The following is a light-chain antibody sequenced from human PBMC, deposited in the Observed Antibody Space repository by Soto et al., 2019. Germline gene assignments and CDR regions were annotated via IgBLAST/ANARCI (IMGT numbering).Light chain of an antibody. CDR1: SSDVGNYDY. Sequence: QSALTQPASVSGSPGQSITISCTGISSDVGNYDYVSWYQQHPGKAPKLMIFNVSNRPSGVSIRFSGSKSGNTASLTISGLQPEDEADYYCNSYTSSTSLYVFGTGTKLTVL. V-gene: IGLV2-14*01. CDR2: NVS. CDR3: NSYTSSTSLYV. J-gene: IGLJ1*01.